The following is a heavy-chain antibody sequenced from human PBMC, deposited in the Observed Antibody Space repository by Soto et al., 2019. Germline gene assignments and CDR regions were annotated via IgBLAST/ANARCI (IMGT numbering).Heavy chain of an antibody. CDR2: INPIFGTP. J-gene: IGHJ4*02. V-gene: IGHV1-69*06. CDR3: AREGRHVDS. Sequence: QVQLVQSGAEVQRPGSSVTVSCKASGVPFSSYAISWVRQAPGQGLAWMGGINPIFGTPHYAQTYQGRATITADTTTNTAERDLTTRTSDDTAGDFCAREGRHVDSRGQGTLVTVSS. CDR1: GVPFSSYA.